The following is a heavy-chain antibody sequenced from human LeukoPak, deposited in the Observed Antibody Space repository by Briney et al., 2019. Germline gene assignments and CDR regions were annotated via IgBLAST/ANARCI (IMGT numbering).Heavy chain of an antibody. D-gene: IGHD5-12*01. J-gene: IGHJ4*02. Sequence: ASVKVSCKASGYTFTSYYMHWVRQAPGQGLGWMGIINPSGGSTSYAQKFQGRVTMTRDTSTSTVYMELSSLRSEDTAVYYCARALGYSMATIHFDYWGQGTLVTVSS. CDR3: ARALGYSMATIHFDY. CDR1: GYTFTSYY. V-gene: IGHV1-46*01. CDR2: INPSGGST.